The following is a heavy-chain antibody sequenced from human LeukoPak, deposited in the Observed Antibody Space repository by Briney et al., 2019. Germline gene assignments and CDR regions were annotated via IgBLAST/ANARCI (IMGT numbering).Heavy chain of an antibody. CDR1: GFTFRDYT. CDR3: ARDHGEYCSGGSCSRFDY. V-gene: IGHV3-23*01. J-gene: IGHJ4*02. Sequence: PGGSLRLSCTASGFTFRDYTLNWVRQAPGKGLEWVSSISGSGGNTYYADSVRGRFTISRDNSKNTLYLQMNSLRDEDTAVYYCARDHGEYCSGGSCSRFDYWGQGTLVTVSS. D-gene: IGHD2-15*01. CDR2: ISGSGGNT.